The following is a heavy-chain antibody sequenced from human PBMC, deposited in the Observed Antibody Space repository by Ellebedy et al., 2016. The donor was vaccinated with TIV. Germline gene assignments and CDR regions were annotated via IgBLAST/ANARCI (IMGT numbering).Heavy chain of an antibody. D-gene: IGHD3-3*01. CDR3: ATDLLEWTRSDTPLSYGMDV. Sequence: ASVKVSCKVSGYTLTELSMHWVRQAPGKGLEWMGGFDPEDGETIYAQKFQGRVTMTEDTSTDTAYMELSSLRSEDTAVYYCATDLLEWTRSDTPLSYGMDVWGQGTTVTVSS. V-gene: IGHV1-24*01. CDR1: GYTLTELS. J-gene: IGHJ6*02. CDR2: FDPEDGET.